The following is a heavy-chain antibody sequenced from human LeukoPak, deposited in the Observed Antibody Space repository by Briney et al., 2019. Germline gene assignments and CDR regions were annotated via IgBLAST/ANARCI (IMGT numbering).Heavy chain of an antibody. D-gene: IGHD6-19*01. V-gene: IGHV4-39*07. CDR1: GGSISSSGYY. Sequence: SETLSLTCTVSGGSISSSGYYWGWIRQPPGKGLEWIGNIYYSGSTNYNPSLKSRVTISVDTSKNQFSLKLSSVTAADTAVYYCARRRERGSGWWHWGQGTLVTVSS. CDR2: IYYSGST. CDR3: ARRRERGSGWWH. J-gene: IGHJ4*02.